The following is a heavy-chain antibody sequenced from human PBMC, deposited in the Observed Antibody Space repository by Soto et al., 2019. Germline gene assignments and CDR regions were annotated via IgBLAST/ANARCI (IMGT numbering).Heavy chain of an antibody. D-gene: IGHD6-13*01. V-gene: IGHV3-43*01. J-gene: IGHJ4*02. Sequence: EVQLVESGGVVVQPGGSLRLSCAASGFTFDDYTMHWVRQAPGKGLEWVSLISWDGGSSYYADSVKVQFTISRENSKNSRYLQMNSLRTKDTALYYCAKGAAAGMDYFDYWGQGTLVTVSS. CDR1: GFTFDDYT. CDR3: AKGAAAGMDYFDY. CDR2: ISWDGGSS.